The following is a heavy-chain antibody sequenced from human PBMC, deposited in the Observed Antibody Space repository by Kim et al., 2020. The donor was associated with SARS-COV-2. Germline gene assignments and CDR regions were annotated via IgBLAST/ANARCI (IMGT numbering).Heavy chain of an antibody. CDR3: AREGSGSYNWFDP. D-gene: IGHD3-10*01. J-gene: IGHJ5*02. V-gene: IGHV1-3*01. Sequence: SQNCQGRVTITRDTSATTAYMELSSLTSKDTAVYYCAREGSGSYNWFDPWGQGTLVTVSS.